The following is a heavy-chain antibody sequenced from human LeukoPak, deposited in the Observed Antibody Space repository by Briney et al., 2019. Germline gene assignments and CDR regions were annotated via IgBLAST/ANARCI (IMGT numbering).Heavy chain of an antibody. V-gene: IGHV1-18*01. Sequence: ASVKVSCKASGYTFTSYGISWVRQAPGQGLEWMGWISAYNGNTNYAQKLQGRVTMTTDTSTSTAYMELRSLRSDDTAVYYCARADVLRYFDWSPSFDYWGQGTLVNVSS. CDR2: ISAYNGNT. J-gene: IGHJ4*02. CDR3: ARADVLRYFDWSPSFDY. CDR1: GYTFTSYG. D-gene: IGHD3-9*01.